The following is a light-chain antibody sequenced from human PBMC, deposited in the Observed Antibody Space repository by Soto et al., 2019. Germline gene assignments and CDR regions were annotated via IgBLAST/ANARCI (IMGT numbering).Light chain of an antibody. Sequence: QSVLTQPRSVSGSPGQSVTISCTGTSSDVGGYNYVSWYQQHPGKAPKFIIYDVSERPSGVPHRFSGSKSGDTASLTISGLQVEDEADYYCCSYAGSYSWVFGGGTKLTVL. CDR2: DVS. J-gene: IGLJ3*02. CDR3: CSYAGSYSWV. CDR1: SSDVGGYNY. V-gene: IGLV2-11*01.